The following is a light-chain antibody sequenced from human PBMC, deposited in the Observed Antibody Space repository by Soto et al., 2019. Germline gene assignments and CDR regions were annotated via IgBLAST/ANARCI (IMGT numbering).Light chain of an antibody. Sequence: EIVMTQSPATLSVSPGERATLSCRASQSVSVNLAWYQHKPGQAPRLLIYGASTRATGIPARFSGSGSGTEFTLTISSLQSEDFAVYYCQQYYNWPLTFGGGTKVEIK. J-gene: IGKJ4*01. CDR1: QSVSVN. CDR3: QQYYNWPLT. CDR2: GAS. V-gene: IGKV3-15*01.